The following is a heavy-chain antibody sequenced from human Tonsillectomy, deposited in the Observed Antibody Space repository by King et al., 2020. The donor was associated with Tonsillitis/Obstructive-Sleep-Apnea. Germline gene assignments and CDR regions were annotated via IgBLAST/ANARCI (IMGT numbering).Heavy chain of an antibody. Sequence: QLVQSGGGLIQPGGSLRLSCAAADFTVSSNYMGWVRQAPGKGLEWVSLIYSGGSTFYADSVKGRFTISRDNSKNTLFLQMNSLRADDTAVYYCARFDWNSEYFDYWGQGTLVTVSS. CDR1: DFTVSSNY. V-gene: IGHV3-53*01. J-gene: IGHJ4*02. D-gene: IGHD1-7*01. CDR2: IYSGGST. CDR3: ARFDWNSEYFDY.